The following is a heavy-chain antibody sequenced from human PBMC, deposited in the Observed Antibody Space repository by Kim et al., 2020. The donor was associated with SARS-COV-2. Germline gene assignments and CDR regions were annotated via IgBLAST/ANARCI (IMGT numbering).Heavy chain of an antibody. Sequence: TKKNYADSVRVRFTITRDNAQSSLYLQLNSLTVEDTAIYYCAREDGTFDYWGQGILVTVSS. CDR3: AREDGTFDY. J-gene: IGHJ4*02. V-gene: IGHV3-7*01. CDR2: TKK.